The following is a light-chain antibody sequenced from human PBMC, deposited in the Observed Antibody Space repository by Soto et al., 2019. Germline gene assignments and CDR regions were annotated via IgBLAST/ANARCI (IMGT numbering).Light chain of an antibody. V-gene: IGKV1-17*01. Sequence: DIQMTQSPSSLSASVGDRVTITSRASQDIRNDLGWYQQKPRKAPKRLIYAASRVQSGGPSRFSGSGSGTEFTLTITSLQPEDFATYYWLHHNSYPFTFGGGTRVEIK. J-gene: IGKJ4*01. CDR2: AAS. CDR1: QDIRND. CDR3: LHHNSYPFT.